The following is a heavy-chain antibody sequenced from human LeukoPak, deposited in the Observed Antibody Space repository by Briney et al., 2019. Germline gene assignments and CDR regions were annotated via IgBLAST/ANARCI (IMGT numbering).Heavy chain of an antibody. CDR1: GFTFSSYA. V-gene: IGHV3-23*01. J-gene: IGHJ4*02. CDR2: ISGSGGST. D-gene: IGHD6-13*01. Sequence: GASLRLSCAASGFTFSSYAMSWVRQAPGKGLEWVSSISGSGGSTYSADSVKGRFTISRDNSKNTLYLQMNSLRAEDMAVYYCAKGGIASPGFDYWGQGTLVTVSS. CDR3: AKGGIASPGFDY.